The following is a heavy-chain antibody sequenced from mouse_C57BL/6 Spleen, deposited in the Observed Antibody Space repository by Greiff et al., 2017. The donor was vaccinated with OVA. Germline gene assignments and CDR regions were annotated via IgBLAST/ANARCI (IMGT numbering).Heavy chain of an antibody. D-gene: IGHD1-1*01. CDR2: IDPNSGGT. Sequence: QVQLQQPGAELVKPGASVKLSCKASGYTFTSYWMHWVKQRPGRGLEWIGRIDPNSGGTKYNEKFKSKATLTVDKPSSTAYMQLSSLTSEDSAVYYCARGGSSTYYAMDYWGQGTSVTVSS. V-gene: IGHV1-72*01. J-gene: IGHJ4*01. CDR3: ARGGSSTYYAMDY. CDR1: GYTFTSYW.